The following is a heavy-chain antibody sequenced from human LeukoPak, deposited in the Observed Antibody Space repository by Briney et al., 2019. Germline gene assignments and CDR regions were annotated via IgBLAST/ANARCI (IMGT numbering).Heavy chain of an antibody. V-gene: IGHV1-69*06. CDR2: IIPIFGTA. Sequence: ASVKASCKASGGTFSSYAISWVRQAPGQGLEWMGGIIPIFGTANYSQKFQGRVTITADKSTSTAYMELSSLRSEDTAVYYCARAISSPSLYGSGSLGTDAFDIWGQGTMVTVSS. D-gene: IGHD3-10*01. CDR1: GGTFSSYA. J-gene: IGHJ3*02. CDR3: ARAISSPSLYGSGSLGTDAFDI.